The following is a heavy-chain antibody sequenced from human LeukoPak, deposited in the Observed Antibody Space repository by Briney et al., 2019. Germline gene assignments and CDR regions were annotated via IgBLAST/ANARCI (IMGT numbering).Heavy chain of an antibody. D-gene: IGHD3-9*01. Sequence: ASVKVSCKASGYTFTSYGISWVRQAPGQGLEWMGWISAYNGNTNYAQKLQGRVTMTTDTSTSTAYMELRSLRSDDTAVYYCARFRGYDLLTGSVNWFDPWGQGTLVTVSS. CDR2: ISAYNGNT. CDR1: GYTFTSYG. CDR3: ARFRGYDLLTGSVNWFDP. J-gene: IGHJ5*02. V-gene: IGHV1-18*01.